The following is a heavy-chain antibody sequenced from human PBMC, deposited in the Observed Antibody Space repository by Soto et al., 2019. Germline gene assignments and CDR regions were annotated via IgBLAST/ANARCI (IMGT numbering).Heavy chain of an antibody. CDR3: ARDTIDPYGDYVPYYYYMDV. V-gene: IGHV3-21*01. Sequence: GGSLRLSCAASGFTFSSYSMNWVRQAPGKGLEWVSSISSSSSYIYYADSVKGRFTIPRDNAKNSLYLQMTSLRAEDTAVYYCARDTIDPYGDYVPYYYYMDVWGKGTTVTVSS. D-gene: IGHD4-17*01. CDR1: GFTFSSYS. J-gene: IGHJ6*03. CDR2: ISSSSSYI.